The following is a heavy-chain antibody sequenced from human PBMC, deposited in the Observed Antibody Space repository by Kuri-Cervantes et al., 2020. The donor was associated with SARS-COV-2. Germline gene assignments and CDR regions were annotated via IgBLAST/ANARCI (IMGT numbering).Heavy chain of an antibody. CDR2: IHHSGST. CDR1: GDSISSGDYY. J-gene: IGHJ2*01. Sequence: SETLSLTCTVSGDSISSGDYYWNWIRQPPGKGPEWIGYIHHSGSTYYKPSLKSRVTISVDRSKNQFSLRLSSVTAADTAVYYCAQSRSIAARRPWYFDLWGRGTLVTVSS. CDR3: AQSRSIAARRPWYFDL. D-gene: IGHD6-6*01. V-gene: IGHV4-30-2*01.